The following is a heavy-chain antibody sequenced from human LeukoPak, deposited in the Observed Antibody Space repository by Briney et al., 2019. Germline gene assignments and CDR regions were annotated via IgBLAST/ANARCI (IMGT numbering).Heavy chain of an antibody. J-gene: IGHJ1*01. CDR3: ARGFTYYDILTGYYTVAEYFQH. CDR2: IIPIFGTA. V-gene: IGHV1-69*13. Sequence: GASVKVSCKASGCTFSSYAISWVRQAPGQGLEWMGGIIPIFGTANYAQKFQGRVTITADESTSTAYMELSSLRSEDTAVYYCARGFTYYDILTGYYTVAEYFQHWGQGTLVTVSS. D-gene: IGHD3-9*01. CDR1: GCTFSSYA.